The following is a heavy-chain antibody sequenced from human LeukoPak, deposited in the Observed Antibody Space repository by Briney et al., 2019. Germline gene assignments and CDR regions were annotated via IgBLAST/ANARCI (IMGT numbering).Heavy chain of an antibody. Sequence: GGSLRLSCAASGFTFDVYGMTWVRQGPGKGLEWVSTINWSGGSTGYADSVKGRFTISRDNAKHSLYLQMNSLRVEDTALYYCTRGGSTWYHFDYWGQGILVTVSS. CDR1: GFTFDVYG. CDR2: INWSGGST. J-gene: IGHJ4*02. CDR3: TRGGSTWYHFDY. D-gene: IGHD6-13*01. V-gene: IGHV3-20*04.